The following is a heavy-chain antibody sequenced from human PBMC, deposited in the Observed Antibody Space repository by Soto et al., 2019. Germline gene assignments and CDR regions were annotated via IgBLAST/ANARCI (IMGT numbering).Heavy chain of an antibody. V-gene: IGHV5-51*01. Sequence: GESLKISCKGSGYSFTSYWINWVRQMPGKGLEWMGVIYPGDSDTRYSPSFQGQVTISADKSINTAYLQWRSLKASDTAVYYCARHRGSPGSYFGMDVWGQGTTVTVS. CDR1: GYSFTSYW. CDR2: IYPGDSDT. J-gene: IGHJ6*02. D-gene: IGHD5-12*01. CDR3: ARHRGSPGSYFGMDV.